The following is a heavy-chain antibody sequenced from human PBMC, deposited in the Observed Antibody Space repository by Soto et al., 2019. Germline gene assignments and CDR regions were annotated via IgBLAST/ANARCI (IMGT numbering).Heavy chain of an antibody. CDR1: SGSVSSGTYY. Sequence: QVQLQESGPGLVKPSETLSLTCSVSSGSVSSGTYYWSWIRQPPGRGLEWIGHIYSSGSTNYNPSHKSLVTIAVDTSKNQFSLILCSVTAADTAMYYCARDSEAAVYQYWGQGTLVTVSS. CDR2: IYSSGST. CDR3: ARDSEAAVYQY. V-gene: IGHV4-61*01. D-gene: IGHD6-25*01. J-gene: IGHJ1*01.